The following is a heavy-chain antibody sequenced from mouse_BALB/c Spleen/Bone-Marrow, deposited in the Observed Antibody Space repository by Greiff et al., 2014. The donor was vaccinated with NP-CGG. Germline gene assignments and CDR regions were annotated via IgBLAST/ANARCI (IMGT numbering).Heavy chain of an antibody. CDR1: GFTFSSYA. J-gene: IGHJ3*01. V-gene: IGHV5-6-5*01. Sequence: EAKLVESGGGLVKPGGSLKLSCAASGFTFSSYAMSWVRQTPEKRLEWVASISSGGSTYYPDSVKGRFTISRDNARNILYLQMSSLRSEDTAMYYCARVVYYDYDVWFAYWGQGTLVTVSA. CDR3: ARVVYYDYDVWFAY. D-gene: IGHD2-4*01. CDR2: ISSGGST.